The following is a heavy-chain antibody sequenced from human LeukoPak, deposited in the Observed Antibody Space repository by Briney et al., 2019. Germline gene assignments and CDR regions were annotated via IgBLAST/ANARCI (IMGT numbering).Heavy chain of an antibody. CDR3: ATQKGYSNYDFDY. Sequence: VKVSCKASGGTFSSYAISWVRQAPGQGLEWMGGIIPIFGTANYAQKFQGRVTITADESTSTAYMELSSLRSEDTAVYYCATQKGYSNYDFDYWGQGTLVTVSS. J-gene: IGHJ4*02. D-gene: IGHD4-11*01. CDR2: IIPIFGTA. CDR1: GGTFSSYA. V-gene: IGHV1-69*01.